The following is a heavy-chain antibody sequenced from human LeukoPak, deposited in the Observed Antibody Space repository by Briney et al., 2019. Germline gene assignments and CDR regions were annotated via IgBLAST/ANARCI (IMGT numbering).Heavy chain of an antibody. V-gene: IGHV4-34*01. J-gene: IGHJ1*01. Sequence: PETLSLTCAVYGGSFSGYYWSWIRQPPGKGLEWIGEINHSGSSNYNPSLKSRVTISVDTSKNQFSLKLSSVTAADTAVYYCARGEDGDYYFQHWGQGILVTVSS. CDR1: GGSFSGYY. CDR2: INHSGSS. D-gene: IGHD4-17*01. CDR3: ARGEDGDYYFQH.